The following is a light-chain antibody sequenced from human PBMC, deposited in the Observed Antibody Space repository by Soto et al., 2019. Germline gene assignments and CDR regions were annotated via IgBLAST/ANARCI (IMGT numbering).Light chain of an antibody. CDR2: AES. CDR3: QQYDSYHAGPYT. Sequence: AIRMTQSPSSFSASTGDRVTITCRASQGISSYLAWYQQKPGKAPKLLIYAESTLQSGVPSRFSGSGSGTDFSLTISCLQSEDFATYYCQQYDSYHAGPYTFGQGTKLEIK. V-gene: IGKV1-8*01. CDR1: QGISSY. J-gene: IGKJ2*01.